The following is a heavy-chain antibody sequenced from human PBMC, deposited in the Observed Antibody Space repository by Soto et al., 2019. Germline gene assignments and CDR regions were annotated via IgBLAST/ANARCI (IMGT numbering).Heavy chain of an antibody. CDR3: ARDDCVIRGPIPLPSDV. D-gene: IGHD3-10*01. CDR2: ISSSGSMI. V-gene: IGHV3-48*02. CDR1: GFTFSRYN. Sequence: GSLRLSCAASGFTFSRYNMNWFRQAPGKGLEWISYISSSGSMIYYTDSVEGRFTISRDNAKNSLYLQMNSLRDEDTAVYYCARDDCVIRGPIPLPSDVWGPGTLVPVSS. J-gene: IGHJ4*02.